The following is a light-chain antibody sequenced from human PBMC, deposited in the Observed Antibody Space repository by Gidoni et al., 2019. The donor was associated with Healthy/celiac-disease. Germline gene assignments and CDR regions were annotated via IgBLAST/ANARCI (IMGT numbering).Light chain of an antibody. CDR2: GAS. CDR3: QQYGSSLTWT. V-gene: IGKV3-20*01. Sequence: DIVLTQSPGTLSLSPGERATLSCRASQSVSSSYLAWYQQKPGQAPRLLIYGASSRATGIPDRFSGSGSGTDFTLTISRLEPEDFAVYYCQQYGSSLTWTFGQXTKVEIK. J-gene: IGKJ1*01. CDR1: QSVSSSY.